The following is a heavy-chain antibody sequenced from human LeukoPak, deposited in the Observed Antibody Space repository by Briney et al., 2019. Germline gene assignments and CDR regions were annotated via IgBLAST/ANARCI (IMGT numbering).Heavy chain of an antibody. D-gene: IGHD4-17*01. Sequence: PGGSLRLSCAASGFTFDDYGMSWVRQAPGKGLEWVSGINWNGDITGYADSVKGRFTISRDNAKNSLYLQMSSLRADDTSLYYCARSSYGDYVGWFDPWGQGTLVTVSS. J-gene: IGHJ5*02. V-gene: IGHV3-20*04. CDR2: INWNGDIT. CDR1: GFTFDDYG. CDR3: ARSSYGDYVGWFDP.